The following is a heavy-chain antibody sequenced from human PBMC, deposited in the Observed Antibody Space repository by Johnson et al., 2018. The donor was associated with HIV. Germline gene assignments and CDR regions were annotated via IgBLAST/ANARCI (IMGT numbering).Heavy chain of an antibody. CDR2: ISWNSGSI. CDR3: AGYSSSWYDAFDI. D-gene: IGHD6-13*01. V-gene: IGHV3-9*01. J-gene: IGHJ3*02. CDR1: GFTFDDYA. Sequence: VQLVESGGGLVQPGRSLRLSCAASGFTFDDYAMHWVRQAQGKGLEWVSGISWNSGSIGYADSVKGRFTISRDNAKNSLYLQMNSLRAEDTALYYCAGYSSSWYDAFDIWGQGTMVTVSS.